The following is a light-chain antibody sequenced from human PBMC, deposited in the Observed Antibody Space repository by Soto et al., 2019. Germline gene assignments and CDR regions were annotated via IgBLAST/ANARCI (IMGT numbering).Light chain of an antibody. CDR1: QGISSH. CDR3: QQLNSYP. J-gene: IGKJ1*01. V-gene: IGKV1-9*01. CDR2: AAS. Sequence: IQFTQSPSSLSASVGDRVTITCRASQGISSHLAWYQQKPGKAPKLLIYAASNLQSGVPSSFSGSGSGTEFTLTISSLQPEYFATYYCQQLNSYPFGQGTKVDIK.